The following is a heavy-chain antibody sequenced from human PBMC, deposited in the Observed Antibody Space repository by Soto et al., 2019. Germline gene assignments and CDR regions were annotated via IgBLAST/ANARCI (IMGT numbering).Heavy chain of an antibody. D-gene: IGHD6-19*01. CDR3: AGRIAVAGYYYFDY. CDR2: IIPIFGTA. Sequence: GASVKVSCKASGGTFSSYAISWVRQAPGQGLEWMGGIIPIFGTANYAQKFQGRVTITADESTSTAYMELSSLRSEDTAVYYCAGRIAVAGYYYFDYWGQGTLVTVS. V-gene: IGHV1-69*13. J-gene: IGHJ4*02. CDR1: GGTFSSYA.